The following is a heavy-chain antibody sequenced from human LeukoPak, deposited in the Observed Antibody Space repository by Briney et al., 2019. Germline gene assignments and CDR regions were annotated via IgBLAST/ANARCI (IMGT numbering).Heavy chain of an antibody. CDR2: IYHSGST. Sequence: SQTLSLTCAVSGGSISSGGYSWSWIRQPPGKGLEWIGYIYHSGSTYYNPSLKSRVTISVDRSKNQLSLKLSSVTAADTAVYYCARSSEIVVAPGEFDYWGQGTLVTVSS. CDR1: GGSISSGGYS. J-gene: IGHJ4*02. D-gene: IGHD3-22*01. CDR3: ARSSEIVVAPGEFDY. V-gene: IGHV4-30-2*01.